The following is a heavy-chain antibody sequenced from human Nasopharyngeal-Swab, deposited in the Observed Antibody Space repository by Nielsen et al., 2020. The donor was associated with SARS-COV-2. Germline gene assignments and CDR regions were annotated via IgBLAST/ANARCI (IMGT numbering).Heavy chain of an antibody. J-gene: IGHJ4*02. CDR3: ARDSIVATIDY. V-gene: IGHV3-48*04. D-gene: IGHD5-12*01. Sequence: RQPPGKGLEWVSYISSSSSTIYYADSVKGRFTISRDNAKNSLYLQMNSLRAEDTAVYYCARDSIVATIDYWGQGTLVTVSS. CDR2: ISSSSSTI.